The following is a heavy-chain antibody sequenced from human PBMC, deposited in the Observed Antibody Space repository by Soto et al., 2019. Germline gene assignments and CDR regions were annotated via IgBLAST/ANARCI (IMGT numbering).Heavy chain of an antibody. J-gene: IGHJ4*02. Sequence: QLQLQESGSGLVKPSQTLCLTCAVSGDSISSGGYSWNWIRQPPGKGLEWIGYIYHSGGTDYNPSLKSRVTITVDSSNNQFSLKLSSVTAADTAVYYCARDSRSGYYLDYWGQGTLVTVSS. D-gene: IGHD3-22*01. CDR1: GDSISSGGYS. CDR3: ARDSRSGYYLDY. V-gene: IGHV4-30-2*01. CDR2: IYHSGGT.